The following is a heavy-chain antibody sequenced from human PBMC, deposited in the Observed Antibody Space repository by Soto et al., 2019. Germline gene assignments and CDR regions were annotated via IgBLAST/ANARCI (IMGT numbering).Heavy chain of an antibody. V-gene: IGHV3-23*01. CDR3: ARGTSGSHAMFFDH. CDR1: GFTFSSYA. Sequence: PGGSLRLSCAASGFTFSSYAMSWVRQAPGKGLEWVSAISGSGGSTYYADSVKGRFTISRDNSKNTLYLQMNSLRGDDTAIYYCARGTSGSHAMFFDHWGLGTLVTVSS. CDR2: ISGSGGST. D-gene: IGHD1-26*01. J-gene: IGHJ4*02.